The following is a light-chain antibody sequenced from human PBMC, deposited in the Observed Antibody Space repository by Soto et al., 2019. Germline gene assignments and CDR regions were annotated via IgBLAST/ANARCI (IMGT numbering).Light chain of an antibody. CDR3: CSYAGRYAYV. CDR2: DVS. V-gene: IGLV2-11*01. CDR1: SSDVGDYNY. J-gene: IGLJ1*01. Sequence: QSALTQPRSVSGSPGQSVTISCTGTSSDVGDYNYVSWYQQPPGKAPKLMIYDVSKRPSGVPDRFSGSKSGNTASLTISGLQAEDEADYYCCSYAGRYAYVFGTGTKLTVL.